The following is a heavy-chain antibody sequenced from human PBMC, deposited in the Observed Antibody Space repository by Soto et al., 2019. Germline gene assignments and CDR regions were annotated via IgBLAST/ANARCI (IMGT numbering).Heavy chain of an antibody. CDR3: ARGDRGAFDL. CDR2: IHSDGSST. V-gene: IGHV3-74*01. D-gene: IGHD2-21*02. CDR1: AFTFSYYW. Sequence: EVRLVESEGGLVQPGGSLSLSCAASAFTFSYYWMHWVSQAPGQGLLWVSRIHSDGSSTTYADCVKGRFTISRDNAKNTVSLQMNSLRVEDTGVYFCARGDRGAFDLWGQGTMVTVSS. J-gene: IGHJ3*01.